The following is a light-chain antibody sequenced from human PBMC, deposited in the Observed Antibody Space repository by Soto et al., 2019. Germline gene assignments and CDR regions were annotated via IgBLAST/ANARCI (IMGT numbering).Light chain of an antibody. CDR2: AAS. V-gene: IGKV1-39*01. Sequence: DIQMTQSPSSLSASVGDRVTITCRASQSISSYLNWYQQKPGKAPKLLIYAASSLQSGDPSRFSGSGSGTDFTLTISSLQPEDFATYYCQRSYSTPLTFGPGTKVDIK. CDR3: QRSYSTPLT. J-gene: IGKJ3*01. CDR1: QSISSY.